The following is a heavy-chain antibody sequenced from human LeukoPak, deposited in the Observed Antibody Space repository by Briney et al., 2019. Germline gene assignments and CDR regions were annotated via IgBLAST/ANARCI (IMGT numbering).Heavy chain of an antibody. J-gene: IGHJ4*02. CDR3: ARDYGYCSGGSCFTRSYYFDY. CDR2: ISSSSTYI. D-gene: IGHD2-15*01. CDR1: GFTFSSYS. Sequence: SGGSLRLSCAASGFTFSSYSMNWVRQAPGKGLEWVSSISSSSTYIYYADSVKGRFTISRDNAKNSLYLQMNSLRAEDTAVYYCARDYGYCSGGSCFTRSYYFDYWGQGTLVTVSS. V-gene: IGHV3-21*01.